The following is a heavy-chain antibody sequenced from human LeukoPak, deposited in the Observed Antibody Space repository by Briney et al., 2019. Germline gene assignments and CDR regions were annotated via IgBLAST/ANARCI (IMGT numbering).Heavy chain of an antibody. D-gene: IGHD2-15*01. V-gene: IGHV1-46*01. CDR2: INPSGGST. Sequence: ASVKVFCKASGYTFSNYHIHWVRQAPGQGLEWMGLINPSGGSTDYAQQFQGRVTMDRDTATSTVYMELSSLRSEDTAVYHCARDRVFGGYVDYWGQGTLVTVSS. J-gene: IGHJ4*02. CDR1: GYTFSNYH. CDR3: ARDRVFGGYVDY.